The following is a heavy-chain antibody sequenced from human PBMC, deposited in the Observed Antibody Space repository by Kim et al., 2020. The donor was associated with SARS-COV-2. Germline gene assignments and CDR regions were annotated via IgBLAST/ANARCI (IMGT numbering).Heavy chain of an antibody. V-gene: IGHV4-39*01. CDR2: IYYSGST. CDR1: GGSISSSSYY. Sequence: SETLSLTCTVSGGSISSSSYYWGWIRQPPGKGLEWIGSIYYSGSTYYNPSLKSRVTISVDTSKNQFSLKLSSVTAADTAVYYCASRTPSGYLLDDFDYWGQGTLVTVSS. CDR3: ASRTPSGYLLDDFDY. D-gene: IGHD3-22*01. J-gene: IGHJ4*02.